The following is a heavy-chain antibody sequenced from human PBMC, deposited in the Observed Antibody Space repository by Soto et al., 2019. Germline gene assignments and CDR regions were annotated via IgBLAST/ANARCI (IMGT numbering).Heavy chain of an antibody. D-gene: IGHD1-26*01. CDR2: ISSDGSTT. CDR1: GVTFSTSW. V-gene: IGHV3-74*03. Sequence: EVQLVESGGGLVQPGGSLRLSCAASGVTFSTSWMHWVRQAPGKGLVWVSRISSDGSTTTYADSVKGRFTISRDNAKNTLDLQMNSMRAEDTAVYYCARVGWEILQASDEYDLWGRGTLVTVSS. J-gene: IGHJ2*01. CDR3: ARVGWEILQASDEYDL.